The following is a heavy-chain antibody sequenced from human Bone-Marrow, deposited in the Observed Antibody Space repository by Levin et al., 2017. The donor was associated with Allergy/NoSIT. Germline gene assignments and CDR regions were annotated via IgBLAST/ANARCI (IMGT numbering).Heavy chain of an antibody. CDR1: GYTFTSYD. V-gene: IGHV1-8*01. CDR2: MNPNSGNT. CDR3: ARESSSWYIPPYYYYYGMDV. J-gene: IGHJ6*02. D-gene: IGHD6-13*01. Sequence: ASVKVSCKASGYTFTSYDINWVRQATGQGLEWMGWMNPNSGNTGYAQKFQGRVTMTRNTSISTAYMELSSLRSEDTAVYYCARESSSWYIPPYYYYYGMDVWGQGTTVTVSS.